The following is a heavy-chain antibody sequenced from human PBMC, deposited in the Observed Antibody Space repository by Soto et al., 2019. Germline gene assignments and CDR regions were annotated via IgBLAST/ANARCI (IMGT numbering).Heavy chain of an antibody. J-gene: IGHJ6*02. Sequence: GESLKISCKGSGYSFTSYWIGWVRQMPGKGLEWMGIIYPGDSDTRYSPSFQGQVTISADKSISTAYLQWSSLKASDTAMYYCARRQIDYYGSGCYYGLGPQGIDVRTQRTTVPVS. CDR2: IYPGDSDT. D-gene: IGHD3-10*01. CDR3: ARRQIDYYGSGCYYGLGPQGIDV. V-gene: IGHV5-51*01. CDR1: GYSFTSYW.